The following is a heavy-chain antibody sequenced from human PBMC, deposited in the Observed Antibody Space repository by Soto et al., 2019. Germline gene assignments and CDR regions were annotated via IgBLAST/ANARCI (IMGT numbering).Heavy chain of an antibody. CDR2: IDPSDSYT. CDR1: GYSFTSYW. D-gene: IGHD5-18*01. V-gene: IGHV5-10-1*01. Sequence: GESLKISCKGSGYSFTSYWIDWVRQMPWKGLEWMGRIDPSDSYTNYSPSFQGHVTISADKSISTAYLQWSSLKASDTAMYYCARTSMQSRGYSYGHGGMDVWGQGTTVTVSS. J-gene: IGHJ6*02. CDR3: ARTSMQSRGYSYGHGGMDV.